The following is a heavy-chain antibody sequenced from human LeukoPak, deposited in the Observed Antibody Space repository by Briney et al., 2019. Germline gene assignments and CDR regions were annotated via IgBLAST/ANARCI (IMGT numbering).Heavy chain of an antibody. CDR2: IYYSGST. D-gene: IGHD2-15*01. V-gene: IGHV4-39*07. CDR3: ARGGRYCSGGSCYRSFDY. J-gene: IGHJ4*02. Sequence: SETLSLTCTVSGGSISSSSYYWGWIRQPPGTGLEWIGSIYYSGSTYYNPSLKSRVTISVDTSKNQFSLKLSSVTAADTAVYYCARGGRYCSGGSCYRSFDYWGQGTLVTVSS. CDR1: GGSISSSSYY.